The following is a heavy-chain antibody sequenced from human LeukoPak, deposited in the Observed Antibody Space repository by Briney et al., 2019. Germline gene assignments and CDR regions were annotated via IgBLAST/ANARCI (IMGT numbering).Heavy chain of an antibody. J-gene: IGHJ4*02. D-gene: IGHD1/OR15-1a*01. Sequence: SETLSLTCTVSGGSISSYYWSWIRQPPGKGREWIGYIYYTGSTNYNPSLKSRVTISLDTSKNQFSLKLSSMTAADTAVYYCARQRVNKWNNLWSFDYWGQGTLVTVSS. V-gene: IGHV4-59*08. CDR1: GGSISSYY. CDR3: ARQRVNKWNNLWSFDY. CDR2: IYYTGST.